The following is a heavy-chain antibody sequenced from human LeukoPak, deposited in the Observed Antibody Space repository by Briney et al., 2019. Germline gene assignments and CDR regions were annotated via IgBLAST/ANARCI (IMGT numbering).Heavy chain of an antibody. CDR3: ARGGYCSSTSCYAGYYYYGMDV. V-gene: IGHV3-21*01. CDR2: ISSGSSYI. J-gene: IGHJ6*02. Sequence: GGSLRLSCAASGFTFSSYSMNWVRQAPGKGLEWVSSISSGSSYIYYADSVKGRFTISRDNAKNSLYLQMNSLRAEDTAVYYCARGGYCSSTSCYAGYYYYGMDVWGQGTTVTVSS. CDR1: GFTFSSYS. D-gene: IGHD2-2*01.